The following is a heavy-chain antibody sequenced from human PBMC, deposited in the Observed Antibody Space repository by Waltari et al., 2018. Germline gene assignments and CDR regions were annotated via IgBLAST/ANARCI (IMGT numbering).Heavy chain of an antibody. J-gene: IGHJ4*02. CDR3: AKDQGSSRPPGLFDY. CDR1: GFTFSSYG. D-gene: IGHD6-13*01. V-gene: IGHV3-30*02. CDR2: IRYDGSNK. Sequence: QVQLVESGGGVVQHGGSLRLYCAAYGFTFSSYGMHWVRQAPGKGTEWVAFIRYDGSNKYYADSEKGRFTISRDNSNNTLYLQMNGLIAEDTAVYYCAKDQGSSRPPGLFDYWGQGTLVTVSS.